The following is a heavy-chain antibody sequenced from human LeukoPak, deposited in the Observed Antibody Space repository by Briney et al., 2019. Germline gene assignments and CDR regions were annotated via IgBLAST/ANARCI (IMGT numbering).Heavy chain of an antibody. D-gene: IGHD3-22*01. V-gene: IGHV4-39*07. Sequence: SETLSLTCTVSGGSISSSSYYWGWIRQPPGKGLEWIGSIYYSGSTYYNPSLKSRVTISVDTSKNQFSLKLSSVTAADTAVYYCARDRGSAWLDRGDAFDIWGQGTMVTVSS. CDR2: IYYSGST. CDR1: GGSISSSSYY. CDR3: ARDRGSAWLDRGDAFDI. J-gene: IGHJ3*02.